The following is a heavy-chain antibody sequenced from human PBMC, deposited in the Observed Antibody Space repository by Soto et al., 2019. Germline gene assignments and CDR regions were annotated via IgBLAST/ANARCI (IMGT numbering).Heavy chain of an antibody. CDR3: ARVGVDTAMVTVWYYYYYGMDV. D-gene: IGHD5-18*01. Sequence: PGGSLRLSCTASGFTFGDYALSWFRQAPGKGLEWVSSISSSSSYIYYADSVKGRFTISRDNAKDSLYLQMNSLRAEDTAVYYCARVGVDTAMVTVWYYYYYGMDVWGQGTTVTVSS. CDR2: ISSSSSYI. J-gene: IGHJ6*02. V-gene: IGHV3-21*01. CDR1: GFTFGDYA.